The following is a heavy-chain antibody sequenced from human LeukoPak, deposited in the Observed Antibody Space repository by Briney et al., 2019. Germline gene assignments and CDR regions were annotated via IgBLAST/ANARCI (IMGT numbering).Heavy chain of an antibody. V-gene: IGHV5-51*01. CDR1: GYRFTTSW. CDR2: IYPGDSDT. Sequence: GESLKISCKGYGYRFTTSWIGWVRQMPGKGLEWMERIYPGDSDTRYSPSFQGQVTISADKSISTAYLQWSSLKASDTAMYYCARQYSGYDYWGQGTLVTVSS. J-gene: IGHJ4*02. D-gene: IGHD5-12*01. CDR3: ARQYSGYDY.